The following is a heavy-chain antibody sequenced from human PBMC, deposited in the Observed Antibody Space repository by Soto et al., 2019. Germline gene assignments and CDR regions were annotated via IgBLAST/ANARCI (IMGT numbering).Heavy chain of an antibody. V-gene: IGHV4-39*01. D-gene: IGHD4-4*01. CDR2: IYYSGST. Sequence: SETLSLTCTVSGGSISSSSYYWGWIRQPPGKGLEWIGSIYYSGSTYYNPSLKSRVTISVDTSKNQFSLQWSSLKASDTAMYYCARHDTAGYSPGWGDFDYWGLGTLVTVSS. CDR1: GGSISSSSYY. CDR3: ARHDTAGYSPGWGDFDY. J-gene: IGHJ4*02.